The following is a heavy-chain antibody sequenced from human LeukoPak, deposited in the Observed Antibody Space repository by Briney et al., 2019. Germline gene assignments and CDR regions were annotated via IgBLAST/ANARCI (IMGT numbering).Heavy chain of an antibody. CDR2: ISSSSSYI. V-gene: IGHV3-21*01. J-gene: IGHJ6*04. CDR1: GFTFSSYS. Sequence: GGSLRLSRAASGFTFSSYSMNWVRQAPGKGLEWVSSISSSSSYIYYADSVKGRFTISRDNAKNSLYLQMNSLRAEDTAVYYCARDPQDYYGMDVWGKGTTVTVSS. CDR3: ARDPQDYYGMDV.